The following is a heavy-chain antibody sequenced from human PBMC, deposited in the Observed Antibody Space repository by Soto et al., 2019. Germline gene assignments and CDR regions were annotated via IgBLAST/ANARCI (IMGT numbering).Heavy chain of an antibody. D-gene: IGHD2-15*01. CDR2: ISGLAATT. V-gene: IGHV3-48*04. Sequence: DVVLVNSGGGFVRPWESLRLSCGASGFRFTSFGMNWVRQGPGKALEWLSYISGLAATTYYADYVRGRFTVSRDNDMNLVFLQLNNLRGDDTAVYYFTRGGAARPEYWGQGSRVVVSS. CDR1: GFRFTSFG. J-gene: IGHJ4*02. CDR3: TRGGAARPEY.